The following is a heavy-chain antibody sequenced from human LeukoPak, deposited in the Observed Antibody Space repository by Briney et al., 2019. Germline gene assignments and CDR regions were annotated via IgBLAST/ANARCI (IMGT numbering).Heavy chain of an antibody. CDR1: GYTFTGYY. D-gene: IGHD6-6*01. Sequence: GASVKVSCKASGYTFTGYYMHWVRQAPGQGLEWMGWINPNSGGTNYAQKFQGRVTMTRDTSISTAYMELSRLRSDDTAVYYCARRLGIAARGLYYWGQGTLVTVSS. V-gene: IGHV1-2*02. CDR3: ARRLGIAARGLYY. CDR2: INPNSGGT. J-gene: IGHJ4*02.